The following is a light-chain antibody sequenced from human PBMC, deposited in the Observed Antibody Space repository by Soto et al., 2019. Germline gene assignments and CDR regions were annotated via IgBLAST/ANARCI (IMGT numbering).Light chain of an antibody. Sequence: QSSLTQPPSASGSPGESVAISCTGTSSDVGGYNYVSWYQHHAGKAPQLISCEVNKRPSGVPDRFSGSKSGNTASLTVSGLQAEDEADYYCSSYAGSSNVFGTGTKVNVL. J-gene: IGLJ1*01. CDR2: EVN. V-gene: IGLV2-8*01. CDR3: SSYAGSSNV. CDR1: SSDVGGYNY.